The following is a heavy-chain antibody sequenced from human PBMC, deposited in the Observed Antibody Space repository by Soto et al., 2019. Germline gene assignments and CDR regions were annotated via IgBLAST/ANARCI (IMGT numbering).Heavy chain of an antibody. Sequence: TLSLTCAVYGWAFSAYSWIWIRPPPGKGLDWVGEINHRGSTNCNPXXKIRVTIXXDTSKNHFSLXLSPVTAADTAVYYCARGVRGVYTGVCDSCG. CDR3: ARGVRGVYTGVCDS. V-gene: IGHV4-34*01. CDR2: INHRGST. CDR1: GWAFSAYS. D-gene: IGHD3-10*02. J-gene: IGHJ5*01.